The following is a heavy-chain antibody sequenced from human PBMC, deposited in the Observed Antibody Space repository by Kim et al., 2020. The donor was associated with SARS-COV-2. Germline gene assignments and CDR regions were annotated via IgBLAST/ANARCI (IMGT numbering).Heavy chain of an antibody. CDR2: IHYSGKD. Sequence: SETLSLTCRVSGGSFSTYHYYWGWLRKPPGKGLEWIGSIHYSGKDFYNPSLKSRVTISVDTSKNQMSLKLNSVTASDTALYYCARHWGYSASGSFIADWGRGTLVTVSS. CDR3: ARHWGYSASGSFIAD. CDR1: GGSFSTYHYY. V-gene: IGHV4-39*01. J-gene: IGHJ4*02. D-gene: IGHD3-10*01.